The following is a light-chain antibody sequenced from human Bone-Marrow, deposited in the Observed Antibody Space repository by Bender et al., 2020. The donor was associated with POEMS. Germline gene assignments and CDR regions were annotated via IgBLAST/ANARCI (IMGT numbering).Light chain of an antibody. CDR3: ASHTRTGVLI. CDR1: SSDIGTYNY. Sequence: QSALTQPASVSGSPGQSTTISCTGTSSDIGTYNYVSWYQQHPGEAPKLIIYEVSNRPSGVSNRFSGSKSGYTASLTISGLQTEDEAAYFCASHTRTGVLIFGGGTKVTVL. V-gene: IGLV2-14*03. CDR2: EVS. J-gene: IGLJ2*01.